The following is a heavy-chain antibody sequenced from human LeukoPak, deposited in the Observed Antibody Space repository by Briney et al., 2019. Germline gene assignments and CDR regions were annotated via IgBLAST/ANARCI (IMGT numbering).Heavy chain of an antibody. CDR3: ARHQMGANTFDF. Sequence: PSETLSLTCTVSSGSVSSGSYSWSWIRQPPGKGLEWIGYIFYTGTTNYNPSLKSRVTISVDTSKNQFSLKLSSVTAADTAVYYCARHQMGANTFDFWGQGTQVSVSS. CDR1: SGSVSSGSYS. CDR2: IFYTGTT. D-gene: IGHD1-26*01. V-gene: IGHV4-61*01. J-gene: IGHJ4*02.